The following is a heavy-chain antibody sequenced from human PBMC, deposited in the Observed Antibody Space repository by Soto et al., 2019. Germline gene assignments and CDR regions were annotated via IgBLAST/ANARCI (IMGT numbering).Heavy chain of an antibody. J-gene: IGHJ4*02. V-gene: IGHV3-72*01. Sequence: PGGSLRLSCAASGFTFSDHYMDWVRQASGKGLEWVGRIRNKANSYTAEYAASVKGRFTISRDDSKNSLYLQMNSLKIEDTALYYCVRAGTAYEIDQWGQGNQLTISS. CDR3: VRAGTAYEIDQ. CDR2: IRNKANSYTA. D-gene: IGHD3-9*01. CDR1: GFTFSDHY.